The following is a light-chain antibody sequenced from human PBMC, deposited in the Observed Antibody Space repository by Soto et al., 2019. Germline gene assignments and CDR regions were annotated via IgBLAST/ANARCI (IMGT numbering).Light chain of an antibody. J-gene: IGKJ1*01. CDR2: GAS. V-gene: IGKV3D-15*01. CDR3: QQYNSWPPK. CDR1: QSVSSN. Sequence: EIVMTQSPATLSVSPGERATPSCRASQSVSSNLAWYQQKPGQAPRLLIYGASTRATGIPARFSGSGSGTEFTLTISSLQSEDFAVYYCQQYNSWPPKFGQGTKVDIK.